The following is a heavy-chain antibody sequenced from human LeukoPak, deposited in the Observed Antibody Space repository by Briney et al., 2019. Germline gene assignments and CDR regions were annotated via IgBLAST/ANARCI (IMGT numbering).Heavy chain of an antibody. Sequence: ASVKVSCKASGYTFTGYYMHWVRQAPGQGLEWMGWINPNSGGTNYAQKFQGRVTMTGDTSISTAYMELSRLRSDDTAVYYCARAYLGGVYDFWSGYQLWFDPWGQGTLVTVSS. V-gene: IGHV1-2*02. J-gene: IGHJ5*02. D-gene: IGHD3-3*01. CDR1: GYTFTGYY. CDR3: ARAYLGGVYDFWSGYQLWFDP. CDR2: INPNSGGT.